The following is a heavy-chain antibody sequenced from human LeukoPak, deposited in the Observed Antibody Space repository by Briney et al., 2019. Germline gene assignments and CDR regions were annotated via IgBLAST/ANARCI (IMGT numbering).Heavy chain of an antibody. CDR1: GFDFNTHA. CDR2: IWADGSRA. CDR3: AKKGLASANRPPYFDY. J-gene: IGHJ4*02. Sequence: GGSLRLSCAASGFDFNTHAMHWVRQAPGKGLEWVAFIWADGSRADYADSVKGRFTISRDNSKNTLYLQINSLRADDTAVFYCAKKGLASANRPPYFDYYGQGTLVTVSS. D-gene: IGHD6-13*01. V-gene: IGHV3-30*02.